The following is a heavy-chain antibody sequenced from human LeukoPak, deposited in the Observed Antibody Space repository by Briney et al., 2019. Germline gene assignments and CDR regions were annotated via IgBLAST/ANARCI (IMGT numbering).Heavy chain of an antibody. Sequence: ASVKVSCKASGYTFTSYGISWVRQAPGQGLEWMGWISAYSGNTDYAQKFQGRVTMTTDTSTSTAYMELRSLRSDDTAVYYCARDLDQYSGRFGGFGHDFWGQGTLVTVSS. CDR3: ARDLDQYSGRFGGFGHDF. V-gene: IGHV1-18*01. D-gene: IGHD1-26*01. J-gene: IGHJ4*02. CDR2: ISAYSGNT. CDR1: GYTFTSYG.